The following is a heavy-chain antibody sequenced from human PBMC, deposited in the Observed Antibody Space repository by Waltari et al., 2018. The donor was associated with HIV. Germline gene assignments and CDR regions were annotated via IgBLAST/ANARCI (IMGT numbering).Heavy chain of an antibody. Sequence: EVQLLESGGDLQQPGGSLRLSCAASGFIFSSYAMSWVRQAPGRGLELVSSINGGTTGTFYAYSVKGRFTSSRDSSKNTLYLQMNSLRAEDTAVYYCAKDRSYDSSGYFDYWGEGTLVTVSS. D-gene: IGHD3-22*01. CDR1: GFIFSSYA. J-gene: IGHJ4*02. CDR2: INGGTTGT. V-gene: IGHV3-23*01. CDR3: AKDRSYDSSGYFDY.